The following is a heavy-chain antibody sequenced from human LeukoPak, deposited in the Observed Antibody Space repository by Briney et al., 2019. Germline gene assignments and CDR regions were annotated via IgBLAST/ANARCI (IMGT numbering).Heavy chain of an antibody. Sequence: SETLSLTCTVSGGSLSSYYWSWIRQPPGKGLEWIGYIYYSGSTTYNPSLKSRITISVDTSKSQSSLKLSSVTAADTAVYYCASLTTVTHDFDYWGQGTLVTVSS. CDR1: GGSLSSYY. CDR3: ASLTTVTHDFDY. J-gene: IGHJ4*02. V-gene: IGHV4-59*01. CDR2: IYYSGST. D-gene: IGHD4-17*01.